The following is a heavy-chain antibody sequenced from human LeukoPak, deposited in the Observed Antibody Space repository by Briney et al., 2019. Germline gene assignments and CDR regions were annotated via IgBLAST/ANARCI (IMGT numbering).Heavy chain of an antibody. CDR2: ISSSSSYI. V-gene: IGHV3-21*01. CDR3: AREGEQRGYSGYIDY. D-gene: IGHD5-12*01. Sequence: PGGSLRLSCAASGFTFSSYAMSWVRQAPGRGLEWVSSISSSSSYIYYADSVKGRFTISRDNAKNSLYLQMNSLRAEDTAVYYCAREGEQRGYSGYIDYWGQGTLVTVSS. CDR1: GFTFSSYA. J-gene: IGHJ4*02.